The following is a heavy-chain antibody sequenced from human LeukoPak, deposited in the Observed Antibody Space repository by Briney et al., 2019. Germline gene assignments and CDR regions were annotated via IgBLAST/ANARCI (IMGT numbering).Heavy chain of an antibody. J-gene: IGHJ5*02. Sequence: SETLSLTCAFSGGSISTDYWSWVRQPPGKGLQWIGYIYYSGSTNYNPSLKSRVTISLNTAKNQFSLRLRSVTAADTAVYYCARRVAVGNYFDLWGQGTLVTVSS. CDR2: IYYSGST. V-gene: IGHV4-59*08. CDR3: ARRVAVGNYFDL. D-gene: IGHD4-11*01. CDR1: GGSISTDY.